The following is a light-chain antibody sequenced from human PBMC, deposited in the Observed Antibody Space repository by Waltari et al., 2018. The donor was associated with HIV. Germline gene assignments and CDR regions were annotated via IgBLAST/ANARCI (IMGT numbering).Light chain of an antibody. CDR3: LQHSSWPRT. Sequence: EIVLTQSPATLSLSPGERATLSCRAGQNISNFLAWYQQKPGQAPRLLIFEASNRATGTPARFSGSGSGTDFTLTISSLDPGDFAVYYCLQHSSWPRTFGQGTKVEIK. CDR2: EAS. J-gene: IGKJ1*01. V-gene: IGKV3-11*01. CDR1: QNISNF.